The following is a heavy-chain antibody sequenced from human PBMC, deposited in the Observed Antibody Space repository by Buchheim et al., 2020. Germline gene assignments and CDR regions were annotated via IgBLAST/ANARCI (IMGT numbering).Heavy chain of an antibody. Sequence: QVQLVESGGGVVQPGRSLRLSCAASGFTFSSYGMHWVRQAPGKGLEWVAVISYDGSNKYYADSVKGRFTISRDNSKNTLYLQMNSLRAEDTAVYYCAKDRVRASSSWYHYWGQGTL. CDR2: ISYDGSNK. V-gene: IGHV3-30*18. CDR1: GFTFSSYG. CDR3: AKDRVRASSSWYHY. J-gene: IGHJ4*02. D-gene: IGHD6-13*01.